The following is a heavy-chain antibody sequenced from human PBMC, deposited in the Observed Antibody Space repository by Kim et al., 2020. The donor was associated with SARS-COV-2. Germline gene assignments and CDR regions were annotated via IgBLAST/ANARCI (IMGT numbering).Heavy chain of an antibody. V-gene: IGHV3-23*01. CDR2: ISGSGGKT. Sequence: GGSLRLSCAASGFIFSTYSMIWVRQAPGKGLEWASGISGSGGKTYYVESVKGRFTISRDNSKNTLYLQMHSLRAEDTAVYYCAKSRDDYYGPLDYWGQGTLVTVSS. CDR3: AKSRDDYYGPLDY. D-gene: IGHD3-10*01. J-gene: IGHJ4*02. CDR1: GFIFSTYS.